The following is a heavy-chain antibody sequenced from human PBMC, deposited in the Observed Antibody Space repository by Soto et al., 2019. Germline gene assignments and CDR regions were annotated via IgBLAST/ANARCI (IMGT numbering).Heavy chain of an antibody. CDR2: IYYSGST. Sequence: QLQLQESGPGLVKPSETLSLTCTVSGGSISSSSYYWGWIRQPPGKGLEWIGSIYYSGSTYYNPSRKSRVTISVDTSKNQFSLKLSSVTAADTAVYYCARREYSSRQDNWFDPWGPGNPGHRLL. D-gene: IGHD6-13*01. CDR3: ARREYSSRQDNWFDP. J-gene: IGHJ5*02. V-gene: IGHV4-39*01. CDR1: GGSISSSSYY.